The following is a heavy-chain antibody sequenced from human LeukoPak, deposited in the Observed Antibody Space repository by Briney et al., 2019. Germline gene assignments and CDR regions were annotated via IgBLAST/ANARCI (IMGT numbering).Heavy chain of an antibody. V-gene: IGHV1-8*01. D-gene: IGHD3-22*01. CDR3: ARGCRYDSSGYYYTYAFDI. CDR2: MNPNSGNT. J-gene: IGHJ3*02. CDR1: GYTFTSYD. Sequence: ASVKVSCKASGYTFTSYDINWVRQATGQGLEWMGWMNPNSGNTGYAQKFQGRVTMTRNTSISTAYMELSSLRSEDTAVYYCARGCRYDSSGYYYTYAFDIWGQGTMVTVSS.